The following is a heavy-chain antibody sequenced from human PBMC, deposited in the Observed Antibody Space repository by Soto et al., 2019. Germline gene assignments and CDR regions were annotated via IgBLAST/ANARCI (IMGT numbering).Heavy chain of an antibody. CDR2: VFHSGSS. CDR1: GASVTGFF. J-gene: IGHJ4*02. V-gene: IGHV4-59*02. D-gene: IGHD6-25*01. Sequence: SETLSLTCTVSGASVTGFFWSWIRQPPGKGLEWIGYVFHSGSSNYNPSLKSRVTISVDTSKSQISLRLTSVTAADTAVYYCARAPGLGAAHIDYWGQG. CDR3: ARAPGLGAAHIDY.